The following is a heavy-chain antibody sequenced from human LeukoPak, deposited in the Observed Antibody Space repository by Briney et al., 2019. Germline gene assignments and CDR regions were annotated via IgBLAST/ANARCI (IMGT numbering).Heavy chain of an antibody. CDR2: MYTSGST. Sequence: SETLSLTCTVSGASISTYYWSWIRQPAGKGLEWIGRMYTSGSTNYNPSLKSRVTMSVDTSKNQLSLKLSSVTAADTAVYFCARDNGGDYWYSDIWGRGTLVTVSS. V-gene: IGHV4-4*07. J-gene: IGHJ2*01. CDR3: ARDNGGDYWYSDI. CDR1: GASISTYY. D-gene: IGHD2-21*01.